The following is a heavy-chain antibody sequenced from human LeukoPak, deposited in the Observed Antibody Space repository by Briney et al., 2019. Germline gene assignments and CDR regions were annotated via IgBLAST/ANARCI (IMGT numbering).Heavy chain of an antibody. CDR1: GYTFTDYH. Sequence: ASVKVSCKASGYTFTDYHMRWVRQGPGQGLEWMGRIIPDNGGTSFAQEFQGRVTMTRDTSITTAYMELSRLTSDDTAVYYCVRDNWYYDYWGQGTPVTVSS. V-gene: IGHV1-2*02. CDR3: VRDNWYYDY. J-gene: IGHJ4*02. CDR2: IIPDNGGT. D-gene: IGHD1-7*01.